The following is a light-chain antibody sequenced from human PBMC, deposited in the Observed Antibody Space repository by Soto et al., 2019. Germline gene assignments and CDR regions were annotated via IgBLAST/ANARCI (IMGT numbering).Light chain of an antibody. V-gene: IGKV3-15*01. CDR2: DTS. CDR3: QQYSNWPPIT. Sequence: EIVMTQSPATLSVSRGERATLSCRASQSVSIHLSWYQQKPGQAPRLLIYDTSTRATGIPARFSGSGSGTEFTLTISSLQSEDFAVYDCQQYSNWPPITFGQGTLLEI. J-gene: IGKJ5*01. CDR1: QSVSIH.